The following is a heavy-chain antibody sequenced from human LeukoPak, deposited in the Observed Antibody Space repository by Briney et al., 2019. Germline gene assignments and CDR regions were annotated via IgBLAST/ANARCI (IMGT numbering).Heavy chain of an antibody. CDR2: FDPEDGET. V-gene: IGHV1-24*01. D-gene: IGHD6-13*01. J-gene: IGHJ6*02. CDR1: GYTLTELS. Sequence: ASVKVSCKVSGYTLTELSMHWVRQAPGKGLEWMGGFDPEDGETIYAQKFQGRVTMTEDTSTDTAYMELSSLRSEDTAVYYCATGSMISSSFAYYYYYGMDVWGQGTTVTVSS. CDR3: ATGSMISSSFAYYYYYGMDV.